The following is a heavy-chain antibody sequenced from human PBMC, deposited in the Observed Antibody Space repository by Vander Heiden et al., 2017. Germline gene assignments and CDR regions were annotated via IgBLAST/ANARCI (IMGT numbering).Heavy chain of an antibody. J-gene: IGHJ4*02. Sequence: EVQLVESGGGLVQPGGSLRLSCAASGFPFSSYSMNWGRQAPGKGLEWVSYISSSSSTIYYADSVKGRFTISRDNAKNSLYLQMNSLRDEDTAVYYCARLRRQLLPPFDYWGQGTLVTVSS. CDR1: GFPFSSYS. CDR3: ARLRRQLLPPFDY. D-gene: IGHD6-6*01. CDR2: ISSSSSTI. V-gene: IGHV3-48*02.